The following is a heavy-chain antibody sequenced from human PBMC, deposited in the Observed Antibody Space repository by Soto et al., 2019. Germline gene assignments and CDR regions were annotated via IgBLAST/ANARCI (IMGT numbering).Heavy chain of an antibody. Sequence: QLQLQESGPGLVKPSETLSLTCTVSGGSISSSNYYWGWIRQPPGKGLEWIGSIYYSGSNSYNSSLKSRVTISVDTSKNQFSLRLSSVTAADTAVYYCASPTLGAFDIWGQGTMVTVSS. J-gene: IGHJ3*02. CDR1: GGSISSSNYY. D-gene: IGHD3-16*01. V-gene: IGHV4-39*01. CDR3: ASPTLGAFDI. CDR2: IYYSGSN.